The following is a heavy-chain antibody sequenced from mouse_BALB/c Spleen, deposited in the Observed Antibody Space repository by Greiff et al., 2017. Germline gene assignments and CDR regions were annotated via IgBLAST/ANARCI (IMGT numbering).Heavy chain of an antibody. D-gene: IGHD2-1*01. CDR1: GYSITSDYA. Sequence: EVKLVESGPGLVKPSQSLSLTCTVTGYSITSDYAWNWIRQFPGNKLEWMGYISYSGSTSYNPSLKSRISITRDTSKNQFFLQLNSVTTEDTATYYCAKGGIYYGNLAWFAYWGQGTLVTVSA. CDR2: ISYSGST. V-gene: IGHV3-2*02. CDR3: AKGGIYYGNLAWFAY. J-gene: IGHJ3*01.